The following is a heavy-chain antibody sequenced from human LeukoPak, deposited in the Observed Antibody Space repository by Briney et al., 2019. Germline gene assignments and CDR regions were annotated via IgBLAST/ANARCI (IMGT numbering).Heavy chain of an antibody. J-gene: IGHJ4*02. CDR3: ARVGYSYGSYYFDY. Sequence: GGSLRLSCAASGFTFSDHYMDWVRQAPGKGLEWVGRIRNKANSYTTEYAASAKGRFTISRDDSKNSLFLQMNSLKTEDTAVYYCARVGYSYGSYYFDYWGQGTLVTVSS. D-gene: IGHD5-18*01. V-gene: IGHV3-72*01. CDR1: GFTFSDHY. CDR2: IRNKANSYTT.